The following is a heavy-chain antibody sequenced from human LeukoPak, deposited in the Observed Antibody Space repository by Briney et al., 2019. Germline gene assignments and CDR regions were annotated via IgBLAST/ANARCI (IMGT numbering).Heavy chain of an antibody. Sequence: GGSLRLSCAASGFTFSSYAMHWVRQAPGKGLEYVSAISSNGGSTYYANSVKGRFTISRDNSKNTLYLQMGSLRAEDTAVYYCAKDHGRAYYGGVVTTYYFDYWGQGTLVTVSS. CDR3: AKDHGRAYYGGVVTTYYFDY. V-gene: IGHV3-64*01. J-gene: IGHJ4*02. CDR2: ISSNGGST. CDR1: GFTFSSYA. D-gene: IGHD3-3*01.